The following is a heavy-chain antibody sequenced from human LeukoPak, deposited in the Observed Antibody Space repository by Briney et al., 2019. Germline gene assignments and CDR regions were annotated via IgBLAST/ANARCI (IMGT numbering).Heavy chain of an antibody. CDR1: GLTLSRHW. CDR2: INEDGSQK. CDR3: ARGHYDMDV. V-gene: IGHV3-7*05. J-gene: IGHJ6*02. Sequence: GGSLRLSCAASGLTLSRHWMSWVRQAPGKGLEWVVNINEDGSQKHHVDSVKGRFSISRDNAKNSLNLQMNSLGAEDTAVYYCARGHYDMDVWGQGTPVTVSS.